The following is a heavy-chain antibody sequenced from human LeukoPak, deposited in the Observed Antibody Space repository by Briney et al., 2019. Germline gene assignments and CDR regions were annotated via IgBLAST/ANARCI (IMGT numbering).Heavy chain of an antibody. V-gene: IGHV1-69*05. CDR1: GGTFSSYA. J-gene: IGHJ2*01. Sequence: SVKVSCKASGGTFSSYAISWVRQAPGQGLEWMGGIIPIFGTANYAQKLQGRVTMTTDTSTSTAYMELRSLRSDDTAVYYCARANSYGYKSLDLWGRGTLVTVSS. D-gene: IGHD5-18*01. CDR2: IIPIFGTA. CDR3: ARANSYGYKSLDL.